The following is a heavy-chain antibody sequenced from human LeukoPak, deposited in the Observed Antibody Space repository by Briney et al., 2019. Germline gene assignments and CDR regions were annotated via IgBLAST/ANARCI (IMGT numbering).Heavy chain of an antibody. V-gene: IGHV3-11*03. CDR3: ARSNIAAAGGDAFDI. D-gene: IGHD6-13*01. Sequence: GGSLRLSCAASGFTFSDYYMSWIRQAPGKGLEWVSYISSSSSYTNYADSVKGRFTISRDNAKNSLYLQMNSLRAEDTAVYYCARSNIAAAGGDAFDIWGQGTMVTVSS. J-gene: IGHJ3*02. CDR1: GFTFSDYY. CDR2: ISSSSSYT.